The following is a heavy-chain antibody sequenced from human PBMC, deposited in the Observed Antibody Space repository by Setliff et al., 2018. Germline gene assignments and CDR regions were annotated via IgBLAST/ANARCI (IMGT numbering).Heavy chain of an antibody. CDR1: GYTFTSYA. CDR3: ARAIPPGYISTWYSS. V-gene: IGHV1-3*01. Sequence: VASVKVSCKASGYTFTSYATHWVRQAPGQRLEWMGWINAGNGNTKYSQKFQGRVAITRDTSASTAYMELSSLRSEDTAVYYCARAIPPGYISTWYSSWGQGTLVTVSS. D-gene: IGHD6-13*01. CDR2: INAGNGNT. J-gene: IGHJ4*02.